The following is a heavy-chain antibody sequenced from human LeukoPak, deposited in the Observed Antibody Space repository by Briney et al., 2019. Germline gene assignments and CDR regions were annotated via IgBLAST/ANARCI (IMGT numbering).Heavy chain of an antibody. CDR3: ARGSGGYNSWWGS. J-gene: IGHJ4*02. CDR1: GGSFSGYY. CDR2: INHSGST. D-gene: IGHD5-24*01. V-gene: IGHV4-34*01. Sequence: SETLSLTCAVYGGSFSGYYWSWIRPPPGKGLEWIGEINHSGSTNYNPSLKSRVTISVDTSKNQFSLKLSTVTAADTAVYYCARGSGGYNSWWGSWGQGTLVTVSS.